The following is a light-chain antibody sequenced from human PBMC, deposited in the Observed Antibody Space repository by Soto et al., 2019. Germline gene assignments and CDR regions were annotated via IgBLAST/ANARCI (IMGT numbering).Light chain of an antibody. CDR2: RAI. V-gene: IGKV3-20*01. Sequence: EIVLTQSPGTLSLFPGERATLSCRATERVSSNFLAWYQQNVGQPPRLLIYRAITRATGIPDRFSGSGSENEFSLNISRLEPEDSAVYYCHQYGGSPFTFGQGTVLEIK. CDR3: HQYGGSPFT. CDR1: ERVSSNF. J-gene: IGKJ2*01.